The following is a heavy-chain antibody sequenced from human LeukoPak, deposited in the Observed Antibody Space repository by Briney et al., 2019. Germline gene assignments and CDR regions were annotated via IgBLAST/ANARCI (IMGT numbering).Heavy chain of an antibody. V-gene: IGHV1-58*02. CDR2: IVVGSGNT. CDR3: AAETSYVWGSSDFDY. Sequence: SVRVSCKASGFTFTSSAMQWVRQARGQRLEWIGWIVVGSGNTNYAQKFQERVTITRDMSTSTAYMELSSLRSEDTAVYYCAAETSYVWGSSDFDYWGQGTLVTVSS. CDR1: GFTFTSSA. J-gene: IGHJ4*02. D-gene: IGHD3-16*01.